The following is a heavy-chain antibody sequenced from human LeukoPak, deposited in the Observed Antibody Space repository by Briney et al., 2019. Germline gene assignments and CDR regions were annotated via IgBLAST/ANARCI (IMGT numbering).Heavy chain of an antibody. CDR1: GGAFSSYA. CDR3: ARGSEYYDSSGYYYFDY. D-gene: IGHD3-22*01. CDR2: IIPIFGTA. Sequence: SVKVSCKASGGAFSSYAISWVRQAPGQGLEWMGGIIPIFGTANYAQKFQGRVTITTDESTSTAYMELSSLRSEDTAVYYCARGSEYYDSSGYYYFDYWGQGTLVTVSS. J-gene: IGHJ4*02. V-gene: IGHV1-69*05.